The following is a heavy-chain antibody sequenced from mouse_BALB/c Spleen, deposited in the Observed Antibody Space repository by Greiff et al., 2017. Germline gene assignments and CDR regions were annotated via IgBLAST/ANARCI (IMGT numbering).Heavy chain of an antibody. V-gene: IGHV3-2*02. Sequence: EVQLQQSGPGLVKPSQSLSLTCTVTGYSITSDYAWNWIRQFPGNKLEWMGYISYSGSTSYNPSLKSRISITRDTSKNQFFLQLNSVTTEDTATYYCARGKLGFAYWGQGTLVTVSA. D-gene: IGHD1-3*01. J-gene: IGHJ3*01. CDR2: ISYSGST. CDR3: ARGKLGFAY. CDR1: GYSITSDYA.